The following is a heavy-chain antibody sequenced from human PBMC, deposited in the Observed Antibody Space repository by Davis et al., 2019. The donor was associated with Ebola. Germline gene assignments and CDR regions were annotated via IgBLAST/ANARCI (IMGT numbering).Heavy chain of an antibody. V-gene: IGHV3-73*01. CDR3: TRHADSGYDED. J-gene: IGHJ4*02. Sequence: GESLKISCAASGFTFSGSAMHWVRQAPGKGLEWVGSIRSKANSYATAYAASVKGRFTISRDDSKNTAYLQMNSLKTEDTAVYYCTRHADSGYDEDWGQGTLVTVSS. D-gene: IGHD5-12*01. CDR1: GFTFSGSA. CDR2: IRSKANSYAT.